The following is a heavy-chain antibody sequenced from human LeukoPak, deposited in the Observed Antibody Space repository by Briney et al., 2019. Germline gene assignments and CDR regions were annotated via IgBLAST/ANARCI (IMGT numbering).Heavy chain of an antibody. V-gene: IGHV3-23*01. Sequence: GGSLRLSCAASGFTFSSYAMSWVRQAPGKGLEWVSAISGSGGSTYYADSVKGRFTISRDNSKNTLYLQMNSLRAEDTAVYYCVRGGSGWYYPDYYYGMDVWGQGTTVTVSS. J-gene: IGHJ6*02. CDR1: GFTFSSYA. CDR2: ISGSGGST. D-gene: IGHD6-19*01. CDR3: VRGGSGWYYPDYYYGMDV.